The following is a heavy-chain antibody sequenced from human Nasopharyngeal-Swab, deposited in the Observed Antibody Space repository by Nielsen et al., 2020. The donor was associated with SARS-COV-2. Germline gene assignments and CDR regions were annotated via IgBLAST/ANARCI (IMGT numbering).Heavy chain of an antibody. Sequence: GESLKISCTASGFTFADYVMSWVRQAPGKGLEWVGFIRSKAYGGTTEYAASVKGRFTISRDDSKSIAYLQMSGLKTEDTAVYYCTRETRIAVAGTLLYYYYYYMDVWGKGTTVTVSS. V-gene: IGHV3-49*04. D-gene: IGHD6-19*01. CDR1: GFTFADYV. CDR3: TRETRIAVAGTLLYYYYYYMDV. J-gene: IGHJ6*03. CDR2: IRSKAYGGTT.